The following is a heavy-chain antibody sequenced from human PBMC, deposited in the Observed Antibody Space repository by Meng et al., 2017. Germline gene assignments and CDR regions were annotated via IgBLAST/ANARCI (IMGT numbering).Heavy chain of an antibody. J-gene: IGHJ4*02. CDR1: GLRFTDGW. Sequence: EVRLVESGGGLVKPGGSLLLSCVASGLRFTDGWMSWVRQAPGKGLEWVGRIERKSDGGTIYYAAPVKGRFTISRDDSKNTLYLQMDSLINEDTAVYFCATGAAAADHWGQGTLVTVSS. D-gene: IGHD6-13*01. CDR2: IERKSDGGTI. V-gene: IGHV3-15*04. CDR3: ATGAAAADH.